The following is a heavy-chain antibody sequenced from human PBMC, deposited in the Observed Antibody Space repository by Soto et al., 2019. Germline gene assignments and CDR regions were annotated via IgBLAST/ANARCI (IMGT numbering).Heavy chain of an antibody. Sequence: SVKVSCKASGGTFSSYAISWVRQAPGQGIEWMGGIIPIFGTANYAQKFQGRVTITADESTSTSYMELSSLRSEDTAVYYCTREKSAGTYFYDSSCYYRGKDDAFDFWGPATMVTVSS. V-gene: IGHV1-69*13. CDR1: GGTFSSYA. J-gene: IGHJ3*01. CDR3: TREKSAGTYFYDSSCYYRGKDDAFDF. D-gene: IGHD3-22*01. CDR2: IIPIFGTA.